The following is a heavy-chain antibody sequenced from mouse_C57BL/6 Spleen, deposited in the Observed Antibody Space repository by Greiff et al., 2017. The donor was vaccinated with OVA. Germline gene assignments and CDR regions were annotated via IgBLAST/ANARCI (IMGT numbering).Heavy chain of an antibody. CDR1: GYTFTNYW. V-gene: IGHV1-63*01. D-gene: IGHD2-2*01. CDR3: ARFGYDAWFAY. J-gene: IGHJ3*01. CDR2: IYPGGGYT. Sequence: VKLQESGAELVRPGTSVKMSCKASGYTFTNYWIGWAKQRPGHGLEWIGDIYPGGGYTNYNEKFKGKATLTADKSSSTAYMQFSSLTSEDSAIYYCARFGYDAWFAYWGQGTLVTVSA.